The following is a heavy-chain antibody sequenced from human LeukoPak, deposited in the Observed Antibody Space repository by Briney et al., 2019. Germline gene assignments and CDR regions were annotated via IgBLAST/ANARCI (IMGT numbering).Heavy chain of an antibody. D-gene: IGHD2-21*02. CDR3: ARDDGVGVTAIVY. CDR1: GGSFSGYY. V-gene: IGHV4-34*01. J-gene: IGHJ4*02. CDR2: INHSGST. Sequence: PSETLSLTCAVYGGSFSGYYWSWIRQPPGKGLEWIGEINHSGSTNYNPSLKSRVTISVDTSKNQFSLKLSSVTAADTAVYYCARDDGVGVTAIVYWGQGTLVTVSS.